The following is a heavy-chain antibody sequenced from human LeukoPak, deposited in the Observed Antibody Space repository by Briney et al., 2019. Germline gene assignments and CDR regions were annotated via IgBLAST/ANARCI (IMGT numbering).Heavy chain of an antibody. J-gene: IGHJ3*02. Sequence: SETLSLTCTVSGGSISSYYWSWIRQPAGKGLEWIGRIYTSGSTNYNPSLKSRVTMSVDTSKNQFSLKLTSVTAADTAVYYCARVRAVAGREAFDIWGQGTMVTVSS. CDR2: IYTSGST. D-gene: IGHD6-19*01. V-gene: IGHV4-4*07. CDR3: ARVRAVAGREAFDI. CDR1: GGSISSYY.